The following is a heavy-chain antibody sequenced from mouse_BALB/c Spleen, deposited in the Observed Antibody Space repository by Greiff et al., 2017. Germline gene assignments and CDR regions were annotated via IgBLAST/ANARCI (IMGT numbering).Heavy chain of an antibody. CDR2: IYPGSGNT. J-gene: IGHJ4*01. D-gene: IGHD1-1*01. CDR3: ARCYGSSYDYAMDY. Sequence: QVQLQQSGAELARPGASVKLSCKASGYTFTDYYINWVKQRTGQGLEWIGEIYPGSGNTYYNEKFKGKATLTADKSSSTAYMQLSSLTSEDSAVYFCARCYGSSYDYAMDYWGQGTSVTVSS. CDR1: GYTFTDYY. V-gene: IGHV1-77*01.